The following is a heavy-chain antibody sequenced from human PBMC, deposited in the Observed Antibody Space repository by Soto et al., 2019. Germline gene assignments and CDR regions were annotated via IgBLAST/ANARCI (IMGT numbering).Heavy chain of an antibody. J-gene: IGHJ4*02. CDR2: IDPDGSQK. D-gene: IGHD4-17*01. V-gene: IGHV3-7*01. CDR3: ARYVEPSWDYGD. CDR1: ELTFSTYW. Sequence: PGRPLRLSCAASELTFSTYWMSWVRQAPGQGLEWVANIDPDGSQKYYVDSVKGRFTISRDNAKNSLYLQMNSLRAEDTAVLVWARYVEPSWDYGDCAQGSLVT.